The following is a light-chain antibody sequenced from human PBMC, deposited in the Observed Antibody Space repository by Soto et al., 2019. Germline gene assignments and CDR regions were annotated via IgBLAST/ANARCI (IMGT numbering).Light chain of an antibody. CDR3: RSYTSSTTCV. J-gene: IGLJ6*01. Sequence: QSVLTQPDSVSGSPGQSITISCTGTSSDIGSYNFVSWYQQHPRKAPKHIIYEVSNRPSGISNRLSGSKSDNTASLTISGLQAEDEADYYCRSYTSSTTCVFGSGTK. CDR2: EVS. V-gene: IGLV2-14*01. CDR1: SSDIGSYNF.